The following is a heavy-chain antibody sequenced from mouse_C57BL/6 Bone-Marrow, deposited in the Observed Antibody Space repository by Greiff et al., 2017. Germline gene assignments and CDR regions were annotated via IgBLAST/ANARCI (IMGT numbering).Heavy chain of an antibody. V-gene: IGHV5-17*01. CDR1: GFTFSDYG. CDR2: ISSGRSHI. CDR3: ARRINL. J-gene: IGHJ3*01. D-gene: IGHD2-4*01. Sequence: EVMLVESGGGLVKPGGSLKLSCAASGFTFSDYGMHWVRQTPETGLEWVAYISSGRSHIYYSDTVKCRFTISRDNAKNTLFLQMTSRRSEDTSMYYCARRINLWGQGTLVTVSA.